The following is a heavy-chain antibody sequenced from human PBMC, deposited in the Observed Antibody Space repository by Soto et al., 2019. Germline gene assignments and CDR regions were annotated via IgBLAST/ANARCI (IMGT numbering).Heavy chain of an antibody. CDR1: GFSLSTSGVG. CDR3: AHRPSYCSSGSCYSRFDY. Sequence: QITLKESGPTLVKPTQTLTLTCTFYGFSLSTSGVGVGWIRQPPGKALEWLALIYWDDDKRYSPSLKSRLTITKDTSKNQVVLTMTNMDPVDTATYYCAHRPSYCSSGSCYSRFDYWGQGTLVTVSS. V-gene: IGHV2-5*02. D-gene: IGHD2-15*01. CDR2: IYWDDDK. J-gene: IGHJ4*02.